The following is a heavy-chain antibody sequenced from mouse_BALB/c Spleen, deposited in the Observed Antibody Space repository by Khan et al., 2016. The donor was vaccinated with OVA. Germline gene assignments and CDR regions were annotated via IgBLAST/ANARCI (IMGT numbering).Heavy chain of an antibody. Sequence: VQLQESGAELAKPGASVKMSCKASGYTFTSYWMHWVKQRPGQGLEWIGYINPSSGYTEYNQNFKDKATLTADKSSSTAYIQLSSLTSEDSAVYYCARDRIDYWGQGTTLTVSS. CDR2: INPSSGYT. V-gene: IGHV1-7*01. CDR1: GYTFTSYW. J-gene: IGHJ2*01. CDR3: ARDRIDY.